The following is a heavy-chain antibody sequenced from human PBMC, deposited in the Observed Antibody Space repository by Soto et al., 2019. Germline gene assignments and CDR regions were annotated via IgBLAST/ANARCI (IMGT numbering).Heavy chain of an antibody. CDR2: IIPIFGTA. CDR3: AKENRDDDSGWYSSSDWFGP. V-gene: IGHV1-69*13. J-gene: IGHJ5*02. Sequence: SVKVSCKASGGTFDIFSISWVRQAPGQGLEWMGGIIPIFGTAEYSQKFQGRVTITADESTSTSYMELSSLRFEDTAVYYCAKENRDDDSGWYSSSDWFGPWGQGPLVPVS. D-gene: IGHD6-19*01. CDR1: GGTFDIFS.